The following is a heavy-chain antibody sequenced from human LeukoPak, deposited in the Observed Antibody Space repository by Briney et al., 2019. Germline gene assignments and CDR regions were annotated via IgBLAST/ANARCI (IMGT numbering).Heavy chain of an antibody. CDR2: IPDNGAYS. J-gene: IGHJ4*02. CDR3: VRGDSRDY. V-gene: IGHV3-21*01. CDR1: GFTFSSYT. D-gene: IGHD6-13*01. Sequence: GGSLRLSCAASGFTFSSYTMNWVRQAPGKGLEWVSSIPDNGAYSYHADSVKGRFTISRDNARNSLYLDMHNLGAEDTAVYYCVRGDSRDYWGQGTLVTVSS.